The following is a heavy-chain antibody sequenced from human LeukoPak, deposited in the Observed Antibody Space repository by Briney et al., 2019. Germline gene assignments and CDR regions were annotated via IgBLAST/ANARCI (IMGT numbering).Heavy chain of an antibody. J-gene: IGHJ5*02. Sequence: PSETLSLTCTVSGGSISSYYWNWIRQPPGRGLDWIGYIYYSGSTNYNPSLKSRVTISVDTSKNQFSLKLSSVTAADTAVYYCARGESSGSNWLDPWGQGTLVTVSS. D-gene: IGHD3-22*01. V-gene: IGHV4-59*01. CDR3: ARGESSGSNWLDP. CDR2: IYYSGST. CDR1: GGSISSYY.